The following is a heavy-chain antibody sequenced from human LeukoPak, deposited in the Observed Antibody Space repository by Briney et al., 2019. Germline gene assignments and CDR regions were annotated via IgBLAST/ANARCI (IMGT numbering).Heavy chain of an antibody. D-gene: IGHD1-14*01. J-gene: IGHJ5*02. Sequence: SVKVSCKASGYTFTSYDINWVRQATGQGLEWMGGIIPIFGTANYAQKFQGRVAITTDESTSTAYMELSSLRSEDTAVYYCARDAYHNQQYIAYNWFDPWGQGTLVTVSS. V-gene: IGHV1-69*05. CDR1: GYTFTSYD. CDR3: ARDAYHNQQYIAYNWFDP. CDR2: IIPIFGTA.